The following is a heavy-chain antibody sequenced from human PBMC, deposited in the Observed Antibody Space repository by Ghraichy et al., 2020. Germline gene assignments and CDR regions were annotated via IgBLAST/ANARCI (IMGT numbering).Heavy chain of an antibody. CDR1: GGSLRSYY. Sequence: ESLNISCNVYGGSLRSYYWSWIRQPPGKGLEWIGTIYYSGSTNYSPSLKSQVTMSVDTSKNQFSLKLSSVGAADTALYYCARWNYHGNNGYKRFDYWGQGTLVTVSS. CDR3: ARWNYHGNNGYKRFDY. CDR2: IYYSGST. V-gene: IGHV4-59*01. J-gene: IGHJ4*02. D-gene: IGHD3-22*01.